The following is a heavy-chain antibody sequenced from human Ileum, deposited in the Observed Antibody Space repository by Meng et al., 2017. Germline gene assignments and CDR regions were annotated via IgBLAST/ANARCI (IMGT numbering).Heavy chain of an antibody. CDR1: VGSISSGEYC. J-gene: IGHJ4*03. D-gene: IGHD3-3*02. V-gene: IGHV4-39*01. CDR2: VYFTGYT. Sequence: QVQLQESGPGLLKPSETLSLSCTVSVGSISSGEYCWGWIRQPPGKGLEWIGSVYFTGYTYYSPSLMSRVTISVETSKNQFSLRLTSVTAADTGLYLCARHGHFTPDKYYFDSWGQGTLVTVS. CDR3: ARHGHFTPDKYYFDS.